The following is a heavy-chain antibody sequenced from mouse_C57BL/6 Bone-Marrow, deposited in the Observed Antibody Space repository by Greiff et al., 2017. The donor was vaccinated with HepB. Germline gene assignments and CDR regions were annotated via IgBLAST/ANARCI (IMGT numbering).Heavy chain of an antibody. V-gene: IGHV5-15*01. CDR1: GFTFSDYG. J-gene: IGHJ3*01. CDR3: ARPYGSSWGFAY. CDR2: ISNLAYSI. Sequence: EVQGVESGGGLVQPGGSLKLSCAASGFTFSDYGMAWVRQAPRKGPAWVAFISNLAYSIYYADTVTGRFTISRENAKNTLYLEMSSLRSEDTAMYYCARPYGSSWGFAYWGRGTLVTVSA. D-gene: IGHD1-1*01.